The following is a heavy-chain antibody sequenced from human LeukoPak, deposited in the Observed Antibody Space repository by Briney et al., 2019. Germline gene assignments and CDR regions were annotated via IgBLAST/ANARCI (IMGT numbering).Heavy chain of an antibody. J-gene: IGHJ5*02. CDR3: ARDRTGSGSYANWFDP. Sequence: AASVKVSCKASGYTLTSYGISWVRQAPGQGLEWMGWISAYNGNTNYAQKLQGRVTMTTDTSTSTAYMELRSLRSDDTAVYYCARDRTGSGSYANWFDPWGQGTLVTVSS. CDR1: GYTLTSYG. D-gene: IGHD3-10*01. CDR2: ISAYNGNT. V-gene: IGHV1-18*01.